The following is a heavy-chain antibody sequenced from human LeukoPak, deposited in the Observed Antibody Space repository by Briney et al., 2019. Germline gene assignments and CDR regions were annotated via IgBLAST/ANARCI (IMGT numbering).Heavy chain of an antibody. D-gene: IGHD4-17*01. Sequence: PGGSLRLSCAASGFTFDDYAMHWVRQAPGKGLEWVSLISWDGGSTYYADSVKGRFTISRDNSKNSLYLQMNSLRAEDTAVYYCAKDHAGDYGYWGQGTLVTVSS. CDR3: AKDHAGDYGY. CDR1: GFTFDDYA. J-gene: IGHJ4*02. CDR2: ISWDGGST. V-gene: IGHV3-43D*03.